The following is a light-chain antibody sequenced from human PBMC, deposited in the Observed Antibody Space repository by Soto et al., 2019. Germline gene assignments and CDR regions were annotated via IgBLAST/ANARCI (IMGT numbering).Light chain of an antibody. J-gene: IGKJ5*01. V-gene: IGKV3-15*01. CDR3: QQYNNWPPQIT. CDR2: GAS. Sequence: EIVMTQSPPTLSVSPGERATLSCRAIQSISRNLAWFQQKPGQAPTLLIFGASTRAAGIPARFSGSGSGTEFTLTISSLQSEDFAVYYCQQYNNWPPQITFGQGTRLEIK. CDR1: QSISRN.